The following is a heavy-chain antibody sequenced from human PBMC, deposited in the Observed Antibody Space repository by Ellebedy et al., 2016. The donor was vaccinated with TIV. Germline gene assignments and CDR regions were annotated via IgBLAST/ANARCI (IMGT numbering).Heavy chain of an antibody. V-gene: IGHV3-7*01. J-gene: IGHJ3*02. CDR3: ARSWYGLDAFDI. Sequence: GESLKISCAASGFTFSSYWMSWVRQAPGKGLEWVANIKQDGSEKYYVDSVKGRFTISRDNAKNSLYLQMNSLRAEDTAVYSCARSWYGLDAFDIWGQGTMVTVSS. CDR1: GFTFSSYW. D-gene: IGHD4-17*01. CDR2: IKQDGSEK.